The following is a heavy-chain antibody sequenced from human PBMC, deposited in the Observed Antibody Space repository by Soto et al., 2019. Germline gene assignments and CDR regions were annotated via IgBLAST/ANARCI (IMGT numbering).Heavy chain of an antibody. J-gene: IGHJ2*01. CDR3: ARVGHDILTGPPWVWYFDL. V-gene: IGHV4-34*01. Sequence: QVQLQQWGAGPLRPLETLSLTCGVSGGSFSGYYWAWIRQSPGKGLEWIGEINDRGTINYNPSLKSRVCISVATSKNHYSRNLRSVTAADTAVYFGARVGHDILTGPPWVWYFDLWGRGTLVTVSS. CDR2: INDRGTI. CDR1: GGSFSGYY. D-gene: IGHD3-9*01.